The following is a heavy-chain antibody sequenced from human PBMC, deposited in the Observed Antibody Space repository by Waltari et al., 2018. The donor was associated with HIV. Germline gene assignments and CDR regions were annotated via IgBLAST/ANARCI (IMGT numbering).Heavy chain of an antibody. Sequence: QVQLVESGGGLVKPGGSLRLSCAASGFTFSDYYIIWVRQAPGKGLEWVSCVSESGRSICYADCVKGRFTISRDNAKNSLFLQMNSLTAEDAAVYYCARGGPDYGEPIDYWGQGTLVTVSS. J-gene: IGHJ4*02. D-gene: IGHD4-17*01. V-gene: IGHV3-11*01. CDR2: VSESGRSI. CDR1: GFTFSDYY. CDR3: ARGGPDYGEPIDY.